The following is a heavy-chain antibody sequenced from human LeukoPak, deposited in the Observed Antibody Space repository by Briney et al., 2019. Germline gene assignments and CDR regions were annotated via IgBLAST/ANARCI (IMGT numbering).Heavy chain of an antibody. CDR2: ISYEGNNR. D-gene: IGHD3-3*01. CDR3: AKGHYESAVRGGHLDY. CDR1: GFTFSNYA. J-gene: IGHJ4*02. V-gene: IGHV3-30*18. Sequence: GGSLRLSCTASGFTFSNYAMHWVRRAPGKGLEWVAGISYEGNNRYYADSVKGRFTISRDNHENTVYLEMNSLRAEDTAVYYCAKGHYESAVRGGHLDYWGQGTLVTVSS.